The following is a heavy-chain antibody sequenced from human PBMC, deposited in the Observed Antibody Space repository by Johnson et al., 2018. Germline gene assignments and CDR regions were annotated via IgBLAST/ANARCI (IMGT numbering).Heavy chain of an antibody. J-gene: IGHJ6*03. CDR2: IRSKANSYAT. D-gene: IGHD3-10*01. Sequence: VQLVESGGGLVQPGGSXKLSCAASGLTFSGSAMHWVRQASGKGLEWVGRIRSKANSYATAYAASVKGRFTISRDDSKNTAYLQMNSLKIEDTAVYYCTRQQKVRGVIYYMDVWGKGTTVTVSS. CDR3: TRQQKVRGVIYYMDV. V-gene: IGHV3-73*01. CDR1: GLTFSGSA.